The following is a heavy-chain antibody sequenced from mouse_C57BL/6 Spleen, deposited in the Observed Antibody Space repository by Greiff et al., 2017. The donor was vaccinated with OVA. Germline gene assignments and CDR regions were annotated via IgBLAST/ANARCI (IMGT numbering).Heavy chain of an antibody. CDR3: ARHDYDNAMDY. J-gene: IGHJ4*01. D-gene: IGHD2-4*01. Sequence: EVQGVESGGGLVQPGGSLKLSCAASGFTFSDYGMAWVRQAPRKGPEWVAFLSNLAYSIYYADTVTGRFTISRENAKNTLYLEMSSLRSEDTAMYYCARHDYDNAMDYWGQGTSVTVSS. V-gene: IGHV5-15*01. CDR1: GFTFSDYG. CDR2: LSNLAYSI.